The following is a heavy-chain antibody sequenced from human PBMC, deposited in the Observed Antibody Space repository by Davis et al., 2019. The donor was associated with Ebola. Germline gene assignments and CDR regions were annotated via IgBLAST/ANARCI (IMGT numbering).Heavy chain of an antibody. Sequence: GESLKISCAASGFTFSNYEINWVRQAPGKGLEWISYISHDSSSIYYADSVKGRFTIPRDNAKNSVYLQMSSLSAEDTALYYCARGAVGLDYWGQGTLVTVSS. J-gene: IGHJ4*02. D-gene: IGHD1-26*01. CDR2: ISHDSSSI. CDR3: ARGAVGLDY. CDR1: GFTFSNYE. V-gene: IGHV3-48*03.